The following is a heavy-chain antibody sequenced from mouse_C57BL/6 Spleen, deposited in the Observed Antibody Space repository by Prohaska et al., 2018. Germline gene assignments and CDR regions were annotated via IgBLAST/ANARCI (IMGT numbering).Heavy chain of an antibody. J-gene: IGHJ4*01. V-gene: IGHV1-26*01. CDR3: ARKNRLLRNYAMDY. CDR2: INPNNGGT. Sequence: HGKSLEWLGDINPNNGGTSYNQKFKGKATLTVDKSSSTAYMELRSLTSEDSAVYYCARKNRLLRNYAMDYWGQGTSVTVSS. D-gene: IGHD1-1*01.